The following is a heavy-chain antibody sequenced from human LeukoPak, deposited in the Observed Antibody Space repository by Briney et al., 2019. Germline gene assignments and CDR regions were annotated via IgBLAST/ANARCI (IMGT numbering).Heavy chain of an antibody. Sequence: SETLSLTCTVSGGSISSSSYYWGWIRQPPGTGLEWIGSIYHSGSTYYNPSLKSRVTISVDTSKNQFSLKLRSVTAADTAVYYCARVVQSTDSSGFYLPEYFQHWGQGTLVTVSS. CDR3: ARVVQSTDSSGFYLPEYFQH. D-gene: IGHD3-22*01. J-gene: IGHJ1*01. V-gene: IGHV4-39*07. CDR1: GGSISSSSYY. CDR2: IYHSGST.